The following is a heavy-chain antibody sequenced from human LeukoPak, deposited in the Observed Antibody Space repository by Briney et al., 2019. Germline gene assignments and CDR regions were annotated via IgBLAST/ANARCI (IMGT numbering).Heavy chain of an antibody. CDR3: AKDPGDSSGYYRGYFDY. J-gene: IGHJ4*02. CDR2: ISYDGSNK. CDR1: GFTFSSYG. D-gene: IGHD3-22*01. Sequence: PGGSLRLSCAASGFTFSSYGMHWVRQAPGKGLEWVAVISYDGSNKYYADSVKGRFTISRDNSKNTLYLQMNSLRAEDTAVYYCAKDPGDSSGYYRGYFDYWGQGTLVTVSS. V-gene: IGHV3-30*18.